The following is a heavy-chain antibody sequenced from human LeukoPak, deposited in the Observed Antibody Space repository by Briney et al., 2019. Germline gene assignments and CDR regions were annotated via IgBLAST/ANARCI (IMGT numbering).Heavy chain of an antibody. V-gene: IGHV3-23*01. CDR1: GFTFSSYA. Sequence: HPGGSLRLSCAASGFTFSSYAMSWVRQAPGKGLEWVPAISGSGGSTYYADSVKGRFTISRDNSKNTLYLQMNSLRAEDTAVYYCATRDKMVYAIRSFDYWGQGTLVTVSS. CDR2: ISGSGGST. D-gene: IGHD2-8*01. J-gene: IGHJ4*02. CDR3: ATRDKMVYAIRSFDY.